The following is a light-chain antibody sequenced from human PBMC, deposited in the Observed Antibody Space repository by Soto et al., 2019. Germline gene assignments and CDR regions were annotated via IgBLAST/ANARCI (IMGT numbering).Light chain of an antibody. CDR2: TAS. CDR3: QQYNSYSPLT. Sequence: DIQMTQSPSALSASVVGRFTITCRASQSISNYLNWYQQKPGKAPKLLIYTASSLQSGVPSRFSGSGSGTDFTLTISSLQPDDFATYYCQQYNSYSPLTFGGGTKVDIK. CDR1: QSISNY. J-gene: IGKJ4*01. V-gene: IGKV1-16*01.